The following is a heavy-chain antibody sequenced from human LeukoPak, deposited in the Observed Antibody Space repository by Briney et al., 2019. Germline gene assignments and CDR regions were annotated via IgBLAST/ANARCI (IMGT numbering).Heavy chain of an antibody. CDR3: ATYMLRDNWNVHTFDS. CDR1: GGTFITYA. J-gene: IGHJ4*02. D-gene: IGHD1-1*01. V-gene: IGHV1-69*05. Sequence: ASVKVSCKASGGTFITYAINWVRQAPGQGLEWMGGIIPIFGTADYAQKFQGRVTVTTDDSTSTAFMELSSLRSEDTAVYYCATYMLRDNWNVHTFDSWGQGTLVTVSS. CDR2: IIPIFGTA.